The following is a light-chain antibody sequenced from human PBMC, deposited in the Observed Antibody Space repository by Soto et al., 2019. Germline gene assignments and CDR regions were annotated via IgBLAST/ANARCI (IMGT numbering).Light chain of an antibody. CDR1: HSISGA. CDR2: GAS. Sequence: EIVMTQSPATLSVSPGGRATLSCRASHSISGALAWYQQKPGQAPRLLIYGASTRATSFPARFSGSGSGTDFTLTISSLQSEDFAGYYCQQYNNWPWTFGQGTKVEIK. V-gene: IGKV3-15*01. CDR3: QQYNNWPWT. J-gene: IGKJ1*01.